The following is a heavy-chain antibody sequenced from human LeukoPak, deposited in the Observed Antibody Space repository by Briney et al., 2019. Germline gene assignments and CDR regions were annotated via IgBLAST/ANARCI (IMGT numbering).Heavy chain of an antibody. CDR3: ATNGKAYIYYFDY. D-gene: IGHD1-1*01. J-gene: IGHJ4*02. V-gene: IGHV1-69*05. CDR2: IIPIFGTA. Sequence: SVKVSCKASGGTFSSYAISWVRQAPGQGLEWMGRIIPIFGTANYAQKFQGRVTITTDESTSTAYMELSSLRPEDTAVYYCATNGKAYIYYFDYWGQGTLVTVSS. CDR1: GGTFSSYA.